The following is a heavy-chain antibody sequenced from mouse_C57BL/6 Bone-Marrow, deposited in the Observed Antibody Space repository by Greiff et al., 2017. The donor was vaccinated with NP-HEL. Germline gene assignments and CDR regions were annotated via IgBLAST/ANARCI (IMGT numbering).Heavy chain of an antibody. J-gene: IGHJ2*01. D-gene: IGHD1-1*01. CDR1: GYSFTGYF. V-gene: IGHV1-20*01. Sequence: VQLMESGPELVKPGDSVKISCKASGYSFTGYFMNWVMQSHGKSLEWIGRINPYNGDTFYNQKFKGKATLTVDKSSSTAHMELRSLTSEDSAVYYCARWAFYYGSSEIYFDYWGQGTTLTVSS. CDR2: INPYNGDT. CDR3: ARWAFYYGSSEIYFDY.